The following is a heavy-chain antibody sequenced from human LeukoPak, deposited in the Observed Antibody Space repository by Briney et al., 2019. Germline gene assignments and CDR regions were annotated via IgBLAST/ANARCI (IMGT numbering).Heavy chain of an antibody. J-gene: IGHJ4*02. Sequence: SETLFLTRTVAGDSISSRCCYTGWIRPSPREGLDWIGSIYYNGKTYSNPSLKSRVSISVDTSKSHFSLKLSSVTAADTAVYYCARHPQRLVRSPFDYWGQGTLVTVSS. CDR2: IYYNGKT. CDR1: GDSISSRCCY. CDR3: ARHPQRLVRSPFDY. D-gene: IGHD6-13*01. V-gene: IGHV4-39*01.